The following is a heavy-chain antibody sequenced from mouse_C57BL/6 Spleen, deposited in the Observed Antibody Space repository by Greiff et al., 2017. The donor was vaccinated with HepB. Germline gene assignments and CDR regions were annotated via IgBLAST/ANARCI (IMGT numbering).Heavy chain of an antibody. CDR2: INPGSGGT. CDR3: ARDSGGYFDY. CDR1: GYAFTNYL. V-gene: IGHV1-54*01. J-gene: IGHJ2*01. Sequence: VQLQQSGAELVRPGTSVKVSCKASGYAFTNYLIEWVKQRPGQGLEWIGVINPGSGGTNYNEKFKGKATLTADKSSSTAYRQLSSLTSEDSAVYFCARDSGGYFDYWGQGTTLTVSS.